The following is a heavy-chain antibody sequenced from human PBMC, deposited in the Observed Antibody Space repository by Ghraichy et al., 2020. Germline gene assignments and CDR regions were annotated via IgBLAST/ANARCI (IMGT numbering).Heavy chain of an antibody. CDR1: GFTFSSYA. D-gene: IGHD1-26*01. Sequence: GGSLRLSCAASGFTFSSYAMSWVRQAPGKGLEWVSAISGSGGSTYYADSVKGRFTISRDNSKNTLYLQMNSLRAEDTAVYYCAKNAGLSNTSGSYPFDYWGQGTLVTVSS. V-gene: IGHV3-23*01. CDR2: ISGSGGST. J-gene: IGHJ4*02. CDR3: AKNAGLSNTSGSYPFDY.